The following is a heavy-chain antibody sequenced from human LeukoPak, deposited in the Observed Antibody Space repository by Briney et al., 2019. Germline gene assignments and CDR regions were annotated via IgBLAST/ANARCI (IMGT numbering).Heavy chain of an antibody. CDR2: IYYSGST. V-gene: IGHV4-59*08. D-gene: IGHD6-19*01. Sequence: SETLSLTCTVSGGSISSYYWSWIRQPPGKGLEWIGYIYYSGSTNYNPPLKSRVTISVDTSKNQFSLKLSSVTAADTAVYYCARHVNLDSGWYFDYWGQGTLVTVSS. CDR3: ARHVNLDSGWYFDY. J-gene: IGHJ4*02. CDR1: GGSISSYY.